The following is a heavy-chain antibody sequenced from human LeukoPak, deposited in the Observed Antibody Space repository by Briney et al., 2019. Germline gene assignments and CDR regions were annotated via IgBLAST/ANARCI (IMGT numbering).Heavy chain of an antibody. Sequence: PSETLSLTCTVSGGSISSGSYYWSWIRQPAGKGLEWIGRIYTSGSTNYNPSLKSRVTISVDTSKNQFSLKLTSVTAADTAVYYCARELYSGSYPDAFDIWGQGTLVTVSS. D-gene: IGHD1-26*01. J-gene: IGHJ3*02. V-gene: IGHV4-61*02. CDR3: ARELYSGSYPDAFDI. CDR2: IYTSGST. CDR1: GGSISSGSYY.